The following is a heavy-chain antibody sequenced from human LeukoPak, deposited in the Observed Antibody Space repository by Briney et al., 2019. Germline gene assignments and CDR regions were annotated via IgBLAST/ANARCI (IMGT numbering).Heavy chain of an antibody. CDR2: IKEDGTEK. Sequence: GGSLRLSCAASTFTFSNYWMSWIRQAPGKGLEWVANIKEDGTEKDYVDSVKGRFTISRDNAKNTVHLQMNSLRAEDTAVYYCARGSGGYQYLMDVWGQGATVIVSS. D-gene: IGHD2-15*01. J-gene: IGHJ6*02. CDR3: ARGSGGYQYLMDV. CDR1: TFTFSNYW. V-gene: IGHV3-7*01.